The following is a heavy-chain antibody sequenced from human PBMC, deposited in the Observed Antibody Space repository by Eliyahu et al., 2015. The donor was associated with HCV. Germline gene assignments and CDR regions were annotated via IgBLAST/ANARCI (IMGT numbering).Heavy chain of an antibody. Sequence: QVQLVQSGAEVKKPGASVKVSCKASGYTFTNYGITWVRQAPGQGLEWMGLVRRLHGNTNYAQKLQGRVTMTTDTSTTTAYMELRSLRSDDTAVYYCARVLVGAKGIDYWGQGTLVTVSS. D-gene: IGHD2-15*01. V-gene: IGHV1-18*01. CDR3: ARVLVGAKGIDY. J-gene: IGHJ4*02. CDR2: VRRLHGNT. CDR1: GYTFTNYG.